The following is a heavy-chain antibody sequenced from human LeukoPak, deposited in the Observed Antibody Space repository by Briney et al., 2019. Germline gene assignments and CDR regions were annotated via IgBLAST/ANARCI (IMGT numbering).Heavy chain of an antibody. CDR1: GGFISNYY. CDR3: ARDSRYYDFWSGYLDY. Sequence: KPSETLSLTCSVSGGFISNYYWSWIRQPAGKGLEWIGRISTSGNTNYNPSLKSRVTMSVDTSKNQFFLNLNSVTAADTAVYYSARDSRYYDFWSGYLDYWGQGTLVTVSS. D-gene: IGHD3-3*01. J-gene: IGHJ4*02. V-gene: IGHV4-4*07. CDR2: ISTSGNT.